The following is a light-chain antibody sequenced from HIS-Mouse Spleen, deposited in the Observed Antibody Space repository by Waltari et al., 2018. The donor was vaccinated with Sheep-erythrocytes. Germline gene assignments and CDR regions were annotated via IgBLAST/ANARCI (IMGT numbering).Light chain of an antibody. Sequence: DIQMTQSPSSLSASVGDRVTITCRASQSISSYLNWYQQKPGRDQYRRSYDASSLQSGVPSRFSGSGSGTDFTLTISSLQPEDFATYYCQQSYGTPPTFGGGTKVEIK. CDR1: QSISSY. CDR2: DAS. J-gene: IGKJ4*01. V-gene: IGKV1-39*01. CDR3: QQSYGTPPT.